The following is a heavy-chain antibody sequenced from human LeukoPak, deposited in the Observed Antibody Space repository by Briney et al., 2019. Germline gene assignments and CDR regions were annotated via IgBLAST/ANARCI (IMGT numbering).Heavy chain of an antibody. J-gene: IGHJ5*02. D-gene: IGHD1-26*01. CDR1: GGSISSYY. CDR3: AKRQGPDSGSYDYFDP. Sequence: SETLSLTFTVSGGSISSYYWSWIRQPPGQGLEWIAYIHSSGYTNYNPSLKSRVTISVDTSKNQFSLKVTSVTAADTAVYYCAKRQGPDSGSYDYFDPWGQGTLVTVSS. CDR2: IHSSGYT. V-gene: IGHV4-4*09.